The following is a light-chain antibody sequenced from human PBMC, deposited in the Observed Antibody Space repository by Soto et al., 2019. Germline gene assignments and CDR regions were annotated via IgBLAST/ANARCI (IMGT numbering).Light chain of an antibody. CDR1: QSIVYSDGNAY. CDR2: RTS. Sequence: DVVMTQSPLSLPVTLGQPASISCRSSQSIVYSDGNAYLSWFQQRPGQSPRRLIYRTSNRDSGVPDRFSGSGSGADFTLTINRVEAEDVGVYYCMQGTVWPPTFGRGTKVEIK. CDR3: MQGTVWPPT. V-gene: IGKV2-30*01. J-gene: IGKJ1*01.